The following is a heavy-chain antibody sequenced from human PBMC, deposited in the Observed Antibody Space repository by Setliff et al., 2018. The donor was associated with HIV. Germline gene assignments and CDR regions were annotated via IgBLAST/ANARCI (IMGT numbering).Heavy chain of an antibody. CDR1: GYSISSGYY. CDR2: IYHAGNT. Sequence: SETLSLTCTVTGYSISSGYYWAWSWQPPGQGLEWIGSIYHAGNTYYNPSLKSRVTISGDTPKNQISLRLNSLTAADTAVYYCARGKTLNVVPDAFDIWGQGTMVTVSS. J-gene: IGHJ3*02. D-gene: IGHD3-16*01. CDR3: ARGKTLNVVPDAFDI. V-gene: IGHV4-38-2*02.